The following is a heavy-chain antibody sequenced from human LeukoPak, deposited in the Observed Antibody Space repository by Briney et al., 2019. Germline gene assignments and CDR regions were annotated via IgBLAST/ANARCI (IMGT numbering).Heavy chain of an antibody. V-gene: IGHV4-61*01. D-gene: IGHD6-19*01. CDR3: AGGGQWLAPDH. CDR2: FYNSGST. J-gene: IGHJ4*02. CDR1: GGSISSSSYY. Sequence: SETLSLTCTVSGGSISSSSYYWSWIRQTPGKGLEWIGSFYNSGSTNYNPSLKSRVTISVDTSKNQISLKLNSMTAADTAVYYCAGGGQWLAPDHWGQGTLVTVSS.